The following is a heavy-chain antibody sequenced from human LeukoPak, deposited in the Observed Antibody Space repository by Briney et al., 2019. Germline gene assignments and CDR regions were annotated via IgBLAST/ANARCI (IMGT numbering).Heavy chain of an antibody. CDR1: GFIFSSYW. V-gene: IGHV3-74*01. Sequence: GGSLRLSCAASGFIFSSYWMHWVRQVPGKGLMWVSRIDSDGTTTRYADSVKGRFTISRDNAKNTLYLQMNSLRAEDTAVYYCARDGGMDTFGGVTDYWGQGTLVTVSS. CDR3: ARDGGMDTFGGVTDY. J-gene: IGHJ4*02. CDR2: IDSDGTTT. D-gene: IGHD3-16*01.